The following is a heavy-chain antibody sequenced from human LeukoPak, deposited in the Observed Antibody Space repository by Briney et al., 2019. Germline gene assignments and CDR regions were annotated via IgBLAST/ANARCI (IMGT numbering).Heavy chain of an antibody. CDR3: ARGRGLRLLGYYYDY. Sequence: PSETLSLTCAVSGESFSGYCWTWIRQAPGRGLEWIGEITFGGNINFNPSLQSRVTISIDPSKTQFSLELRSVTAADSAVYYCARGRGLRLLGYYYDYWGQGILVTASS. J-gene: IGHJ4*02. D-gene: IGHD2-8*02. CDR2: ITFGGNI. V-gene: IGHV4-34*01. CDR1: GESFSGYC.